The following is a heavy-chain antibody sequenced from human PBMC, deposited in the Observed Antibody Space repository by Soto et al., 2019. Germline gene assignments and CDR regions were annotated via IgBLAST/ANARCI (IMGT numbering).Heavy chain of an antibody. J-gene: IGHJ4*02. CDR2: VVPMYDSV. Sequence: SVKVSCKASGGTFNSYTINWVRQAPGRGLEWVGQVVPMYDSVNYAENFQGRVTMTADKSTKTAYMELTSLRSEDTALYFCASWRSYSGSYCFDYWGQGTLVTVSS. V-gene: IGHV1-69*06. CDR3: ASWRSYSGSYCFDY. D-gene: IGHD1-26*01. CDR1: GGTFNSYT.